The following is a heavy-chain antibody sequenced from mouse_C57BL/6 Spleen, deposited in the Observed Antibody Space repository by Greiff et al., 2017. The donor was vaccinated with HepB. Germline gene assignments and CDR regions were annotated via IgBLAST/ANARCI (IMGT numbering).Heavy chain of an antibody. CDR2: IYPRSGNT. D-gene: IGHD1-1*01. J-gene: IGHJ2*01. V-gene: IGHV1-81*01. CDR3: ARAGGNRLRECYFDY. Sequence: QVQLQQSGAELARPGASVKLSCKASGYTFTSYGISWVKQRTGQGLEWIGEIYPRSGNTYYNEKFKGKATLTADKSSSTAYMELRSLTSEDSAVYFCARAGGNRLRECYFDYWGQGTTLTVSS. CDR1: GYTFTSYG.